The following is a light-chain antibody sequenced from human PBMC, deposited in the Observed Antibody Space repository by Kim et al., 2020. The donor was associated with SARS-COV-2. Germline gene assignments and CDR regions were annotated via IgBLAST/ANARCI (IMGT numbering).Light chain of an antibody. CDR1: QDVDSTH. CDR3: QQYVGFLVT. CDR2: GAS. V-gene: IGKV3-20*01. Sequence: EIVLTQSPGTLSLSPGEGATLSCRASQDVDSTHLAWFQQKPGQAPRLVIYGASIRAIGIPDRFSGSGSGTDFTLTITGLEPEDFAVYFCQQYVGFLVTFGGGTKVDIK. J-gene: IGKJ4*01.